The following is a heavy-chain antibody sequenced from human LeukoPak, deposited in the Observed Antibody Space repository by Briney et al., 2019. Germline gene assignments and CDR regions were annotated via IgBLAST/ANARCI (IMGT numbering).Heavy chain of an antibody. CDR1: GFTFSTYN. V-gene: IGHV3-21*01. CDR2: ISGSSSYI. Sequence: GGSLRLSCAASGFTFSTYNMNWVRQAPGKGLEWVSSISGSSSYIYYADSVKGRFSISRDNAKNSLYLQMNSLRVEDTGVYYCARDGRWINYYDGSSPVWGQGALVTVSS. J-gene: IGHJ4*02. CDR3: ARDGRWINYYDGSSPV. D-gene: IGHD3-22*01.